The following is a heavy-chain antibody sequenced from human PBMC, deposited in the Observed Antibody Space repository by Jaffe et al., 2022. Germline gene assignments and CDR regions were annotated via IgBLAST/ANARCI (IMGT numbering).Heavy chain of an antibody. D-gene: IGHD6-13*01. J-gene: IGHJ4*02. CDR3: RCEREKGRSSSWRYYFDY. V-gene: IGHV4-34*01. CDR2: INHSGST. CDR1: GGSFSGYY. Sequence: QVQLQQWGAGLLKPSETLSLTCAVYGGSFSGYYWSWIRQPPGKGLEWIGEINHSGSTNYNPSLKSRVTISVDTSKNQFSLKLSSVTAADTAVYYCRCEREKGRSSSWRYYFDYWGQGTLVTVSS.